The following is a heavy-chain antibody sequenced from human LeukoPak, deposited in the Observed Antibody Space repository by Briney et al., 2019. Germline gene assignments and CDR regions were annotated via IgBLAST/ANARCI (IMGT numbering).Heavy chain of an antibody. CDR2: IYYSGST. Sequence: SETLSLTCTVSGGSISSSSYYWGWIRQPPGKGLEWIGSIYYSGSTYYNPSLKSRVTISVDTSKNQFSLKLSSVTAADTAVYYCATLWGDYDILTGYPTGAFDIWGQGTMVTVSS. CDR3: ATLWGDYDILTGYPTGAFDI. D-gene: IGHD3-9*01. CDR1: GGSISSSSYY. V-gene: IGHV4-39*01. J-gene: IGHJ3*02.